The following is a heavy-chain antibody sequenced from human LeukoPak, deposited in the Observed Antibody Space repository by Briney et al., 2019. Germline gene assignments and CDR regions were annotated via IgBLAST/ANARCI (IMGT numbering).Heavy chain of an antibody. CDR2: ISGSGGST. CDR1: GFTFSSYA. V-gene: IGHV3-23*01. D-gene: IGHD5-24*01. CDR3: AKDRTGDGYNFGYFQH. J-gene: IGHJ1*01. Sequence: PGGSLRLSCAASGFTFSSYAMSWVRQAPEKGLEWVSAISGSGGSTYYADSVKGRFTISRDNSKNTLYLQMYSLRAEDTAVYYCAKDRTGDGYNFGYFQHWGQGTLVTVSS.